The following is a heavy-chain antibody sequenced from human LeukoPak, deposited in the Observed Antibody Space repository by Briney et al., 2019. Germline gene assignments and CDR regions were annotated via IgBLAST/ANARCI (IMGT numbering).Heavy chain of an antibody. CDR1: GFTFSSYW. J-gene: IGHJ1*01. V-gene: IGHV3-74*01. CDR2: IKSDGST. CDR3: ARAPSEIGGYYPEYFRH. D-gene: IGHD3-22*01. Sequence: GGSLRLSCAASGFTFSSYWMHWVRQPPGKGLVWVSRIKSDGSTRYADSVKGRFTIPRDNAKNTVSLQMTSLRAEDTGVYYCARAPSEIGGYYPEYFRHWGQGTLVIVSS.